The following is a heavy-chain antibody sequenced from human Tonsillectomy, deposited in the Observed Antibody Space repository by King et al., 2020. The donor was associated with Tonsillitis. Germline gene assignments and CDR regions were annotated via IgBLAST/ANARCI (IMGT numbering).Heavy chain of an antibody. CDR3: AREGTAYSCGGTPDY. CDR1: GFTFSRYG. J-gene: IGHJ4*02. CDR2: ISSDGSNK. Sequence: VQLVESGGGVVQPGRSLRLSCAASGFTFSRYGMNWVRQAPGKGLEWVAVISSDGSNKDYVDSVKGRFTISRDNSKNTLYLQMNSLRGEDTAVYHCAREGTAYSCGGTPDYWGQGTLVTVSS. D-gene: IGHD5-18*01. V-gene: IGHV3-33*05.